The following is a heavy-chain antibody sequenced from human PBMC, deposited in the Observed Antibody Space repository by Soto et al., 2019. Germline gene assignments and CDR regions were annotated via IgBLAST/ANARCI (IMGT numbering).Heavy chain of an antibody. CDR2: LSKSGYT. Sequence: WVSLRLSCSVSGFALNNSGINWVRQAPGKGLEWVSSLSKSGYTYYSDSVKGRFTISRDNAKNSVPLQMNSLRVEDTAVYYCAREDSIIIPAVSDFWGQGTLVTVSS. V-gene: IGHV3-21*01. D-gene: IGHD3-22*01. CDR1: GFALNNSG. CDR3: AREDSIIIPAVSDF. J-gene: IGHJ4*02.